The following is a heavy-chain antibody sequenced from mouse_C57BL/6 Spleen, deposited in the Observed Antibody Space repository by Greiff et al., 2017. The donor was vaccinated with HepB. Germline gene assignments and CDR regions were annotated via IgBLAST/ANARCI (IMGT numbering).Heavy chain of an antibody. CDR3: AREGYSNYVGWFAY. D-gene: IGHD2-5*01. V-gene: IGHV1-85*01. J-gene: IGHJ3*01. CDR2: IYPRDGST. Sequence: QVQLKQSGPELVKPGASVKLSCKASGYTFTSYDINWVKQRPGQGLEWIGWIYPRDGSTKYNEKFKGKATLTVDTSSSTAYMELHSLTSEDSAVYFCAREGYSNYVGWFAYWGQGTLVTVSA. CDR1: GYTFTSYD.